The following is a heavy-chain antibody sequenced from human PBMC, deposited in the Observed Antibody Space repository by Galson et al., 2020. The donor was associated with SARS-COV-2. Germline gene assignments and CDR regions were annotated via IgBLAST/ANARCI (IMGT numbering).Heavy chain of an antibody. D-gene: IGHD3-10*01. V-gene: IGHV4-31*03. J-gene: IGHJ4*02. CDR1: GGSISSGGYY. CDR3: ARENGSGSYYNYYFDY. CDR2: IYYSGST. Sequence: ASETLSLTCTVSGGSISSGGYYWSWIRQHPGKGLEWIGYIYYSGSTYYNPSLKSRVTISVDTSKNQFSLKLSSVTAADTAVYYCARENGSGSYYNYYFDYWGQGTLVTVSS.